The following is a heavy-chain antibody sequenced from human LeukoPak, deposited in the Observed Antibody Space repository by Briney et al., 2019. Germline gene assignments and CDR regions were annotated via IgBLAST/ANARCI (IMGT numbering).Heavy chain of an antibody. CDR1: GFTFSNAW. Sequence: GGSLRLSCAASGFTFSNAWMSWVRQAPGKGLEWVGRIKSKTDGGTTDYAAPVKGRFTISRDDSKNTLYLQMNSLKTEDTAVYYCARELRLGELSSGRPRWFDPWGQGTLVTVSS. J-gene: IGHJ5*02. CDR2: IKSKTDGGTT. V-gene: IGHV3-15*01. CDR3: ARELRLGELSSGRPRWFDP. D-gene: IGHD3-16*02.